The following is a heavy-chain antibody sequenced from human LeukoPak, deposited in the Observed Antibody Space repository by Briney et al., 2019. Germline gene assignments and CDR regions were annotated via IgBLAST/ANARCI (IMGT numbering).Heavy chain of an antibody. CDR3: ARSSTSWTYYYYGMDV. V-gene: IGHV4-59*08. D-gene: IGHD2-2*01. CDR1: GGSISSYY. J-gene: IGHJ6*02. CDR2: IYYSGST. Sequence: PSETLSLTCTVSGGSISSYYWSWIRQPPGKGLEWIGYIYYSGSTNYNPSLKSRVTIPVDTSKNQFSLKLSSVTAADTAVYYCARSSTSWTYYYYGMDVWGQGTTVTVSS.